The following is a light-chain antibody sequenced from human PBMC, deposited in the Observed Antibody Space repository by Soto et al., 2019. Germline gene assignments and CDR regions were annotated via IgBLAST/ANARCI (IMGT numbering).Light chain of an antibody. CDR3: EQYGTSGM. Sequence: YPGTVTPSRRERATLSCIASQSVSNNYLAWYQQKPGQAPRLLIYGASNRATGIPDRFHGSGSGTDFSLAIGRLEPHDFEVYYCEQYGTSGMFGQGTKVDIK. CDR1: QSVSNNY. V-gene: IGKV3-20*01. J-gene: IGKJ1*01. CDR2: GAS.